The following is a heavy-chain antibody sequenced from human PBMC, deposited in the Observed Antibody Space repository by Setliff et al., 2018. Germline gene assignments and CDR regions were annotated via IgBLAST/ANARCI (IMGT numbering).Heavy chain of an antibody. CDR3: ARSSRSGYYHQRDSFDL. Sequence: ASVMVSCKISGYNFRGHGINWVRQAPGQGPEWLGWISPYTDGTSYADNFQDRVTMTTDTSTNTAYLEVRNLKSDDTATYYCARSSRSGYYHQRDSFDLWGQGTRVTVSS. CDR1: GYNFRGHG. V-gene: IGHV1-18*01. J-gene: IGHJ3*01. CDR2: ISPYTDGT. D-gene: IGHD5-12*01.